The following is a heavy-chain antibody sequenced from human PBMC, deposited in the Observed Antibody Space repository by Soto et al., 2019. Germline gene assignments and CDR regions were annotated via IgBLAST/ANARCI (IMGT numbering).Heavy chain of an antibody. V-gene: IGHV1-69*13. Sequence: SVKVSCKASGGTFSSYAISWVRQAPGQGLEWMGGIIPIFGTANYAQKFQGRVTITADESTSTAYMELSSLRSEDTAVYYCAGYPYCSGGSCYVGDPNWFDPWGQGTLVTVSS. J-gene: IGHJ5*02. CDR2: IIPIFGTA. CDR3: AGYPYCSGGSCYVGDPNWFDP. CDR1: GGTFSSYA. D-gene: IGHD2-15*01.